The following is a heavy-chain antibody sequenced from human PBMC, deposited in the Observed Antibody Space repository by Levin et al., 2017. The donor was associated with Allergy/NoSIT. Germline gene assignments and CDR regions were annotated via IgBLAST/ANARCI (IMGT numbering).Heavy chain of an antibody. CDR3: TSWIYGGLFLSTVLDY. J-gene: IGHJ4*02. CDR2: IRSKANSYAT. D-gene: IGHD4-23*01. Sequence: GGSLRLSCAASGFTFSGSAMHWVRQASGKGLEWVGRIRSKANSYATAYAASVKGRFTISRDDSKNTAYLQMNSLKTEDTAVYYCTSWIYGGLFLSTVLDYWGQGTLVTVSS. V-gene: IGHV3-73*01. CDR1: GFTFSGSA.